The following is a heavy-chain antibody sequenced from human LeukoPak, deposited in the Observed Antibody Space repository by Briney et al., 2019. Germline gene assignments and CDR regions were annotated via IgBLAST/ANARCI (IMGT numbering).Heavy chain of an antibody. Sequence: GGSLRLSCAACGFTFSIYAMIWVRQARGKGLEWVSAISGSGGSTYYADSVKGRFTISRDNSKNTLYLQMNSLRAEDTAVYYCAKERGDYYDSSGSITPFDYWGQGTLVTVSS. CDR1: GFTFSIYA. J-gene: IGHJ4*02. CDR2: ISGSGGST. D-gene: IGHD3-22*01. CDR3: AKERGDYYDSSGSITPFDY. V-gene: IGHV3-23*01.